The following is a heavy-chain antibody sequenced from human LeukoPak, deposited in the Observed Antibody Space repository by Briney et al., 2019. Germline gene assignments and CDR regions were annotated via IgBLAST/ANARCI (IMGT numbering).Heavy chain of an antibody. V-gene: IGHV1-8*01. CDR3: ARRTFDWLSYYFDY. CDR2: MNPNSGNT. D-gene: IGHD3-9*01. CDR1: GYTFTSYD. J-gene: IGHJ4*02. Sequence: GASVKVSCKASGYTFTSYDINWVRQATGQGLEWMGWMNPNSGNTGYAQKFQGRVTMTRNTSISTAYMELSSLRSEDTAVYYCARRTFDWLSYYFDYWGQGTLVTVSS.